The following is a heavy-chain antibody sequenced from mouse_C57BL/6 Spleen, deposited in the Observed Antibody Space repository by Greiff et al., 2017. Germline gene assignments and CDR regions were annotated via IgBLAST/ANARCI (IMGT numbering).Heavy chain of an antibody. Sequence: QVQLQQPGAELVKPGASVKMSCKASGYTFTSYWITWVKQRPGQGLEWIGDIYPGSGSTNYNEKFKSKATLTVDTSSSTAYMQLSSLTSEDSAVYYCARWRYYGSSPYWYFDVWGTGTTVTVSS. CDR1: GYTFTSYW. D-gene: IGHD1-1*01. V-gene: IGHV1-55*01. CDR2: IYPGSGST. CDR3: ARWRYYGSSPYWYFDV. J-gene: IGHJ1*03.